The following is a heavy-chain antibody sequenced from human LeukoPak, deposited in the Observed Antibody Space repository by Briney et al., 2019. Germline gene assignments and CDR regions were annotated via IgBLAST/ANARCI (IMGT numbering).Heavy chain of an antibody. CDR3: AIKPRGTRYNWNDAIDQGVDY. Sequence: GASVKVSCKASGYTFTGYYMHWVRQAPGQGLEWMGWINPNSGGTNYAQKFQGRVTMTRDTSISTAYMELSRLRSDDTAVYYCAIKPRGTRYNWNDAIDQGVDYWGQGTLVTVSS. J-gene: IGHJ4*02. V-gene: IGHV1-2*02. D-gene: IGHD1-1*01. CDR1: GYTFTGYY. CDR2: INPNSGGT.